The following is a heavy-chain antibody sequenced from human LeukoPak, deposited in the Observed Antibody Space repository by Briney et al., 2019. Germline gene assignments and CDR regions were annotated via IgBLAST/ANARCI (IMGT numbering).Heavy chain of an antibody. V-gene: IGHV1-69*05. D-gene: IGHD6-13*01. CDR1: GGTFSSYA. J-gene: IGHJ6*02. CDR2: IIPIFGTA. Sequence: SVKVSCKASGGTFSSYAISWVRQAPRQGLEWMGGIIPIFGTANYAQKFQGRVTITTDESTSTAYMELSSLRSEDTAVYYCARGYSSSWYGYGMDVWGQGTTVTVSS. CDR3: ARGYSSSWYGYGMDV.